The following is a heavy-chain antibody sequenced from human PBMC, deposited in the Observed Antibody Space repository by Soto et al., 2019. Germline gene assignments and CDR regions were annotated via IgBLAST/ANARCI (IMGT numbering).Heavy chain of an antibody. D-gene: IGHD3-3*01. Sequence: EVQLVESGGGLIQPGGSLRLSCAASGFTVSSNYMSWVRQAPGKGLEWVSVIYSGGSTYYADSVKGRFTISRDNSKNTLYLQMNSPRAEDTAVYYCASGATIFGVVRYGMDVWGQGTTVTVSS. CDR2: IYSGGST. J-gene: IGHJ6*02. CDR1: GFTVSSNY. CDR3: ASGATIFGVVRYGMDV. V-gene: IGHV3-53*01.